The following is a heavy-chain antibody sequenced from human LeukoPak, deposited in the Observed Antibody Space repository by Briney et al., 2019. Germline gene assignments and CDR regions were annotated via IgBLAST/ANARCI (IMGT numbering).Heavy chain of an antibody. V-gene: IGHV3-74*01. CDR2: ISNDGTTT. D-gene: IGHD3-10*01. J-gene: IGHJ4*02. CDR3: ARDHYGSGSY. CDR1: GFTFSGYW. Sequence: GGSLRLSCAASGFTFSGYWMLWVRQAPGKGLVWVSRISNDGTTTNYADSVKGRFTISRDNAKNTLYLQMNSLRAEDTAVYHCARDHYGSGSYWGQGALVTVSS.